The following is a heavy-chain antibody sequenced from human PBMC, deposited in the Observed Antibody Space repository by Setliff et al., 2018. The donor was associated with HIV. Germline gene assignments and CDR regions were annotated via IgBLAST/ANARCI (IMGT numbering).Heavy chain of an antibody. CDR2: INHSGST. CDR3: ARLTTTYYYDSSAYYHPV. Sequence: KASETLSLTCAVYGGSFSGYYWSWIRQPPGKGLEWIGEINHSGSTNYNPSLKSRVTISVDTSKNQFSLKLSSVTAADTAVFYCARLTTTYYYDSSAYYHPVWGQGTLVTAPQ. D-gene: IGHD3-22*01. J-gene: IGHJ4*02. V-gene: IGHV4-34*01. CDR1: GGSFSGYY.